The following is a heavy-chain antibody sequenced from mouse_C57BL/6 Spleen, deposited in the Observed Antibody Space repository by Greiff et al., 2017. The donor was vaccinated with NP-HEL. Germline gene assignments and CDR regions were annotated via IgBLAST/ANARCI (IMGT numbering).Heavy chain of an antibody. D-gene: IGHD2-1*01. Sequence: QVQLKESGPELVKPGASVKISCKASGYAFSSSWMNWVKQRPGKGLEWIGRIYPGDGDTNYNGKFKGKATLTADKSSSTAYMQLSSLTSEDSAVYFCSPVGNPYYAMDYWGQGTSVTVSS. J-gene: IGHJ4*01. CDR3: SPVGNPYYAMDY. V-gene: IGHV1-82*01. CDR2: IYPGDGDT. CDR1: GYAFSSSW.